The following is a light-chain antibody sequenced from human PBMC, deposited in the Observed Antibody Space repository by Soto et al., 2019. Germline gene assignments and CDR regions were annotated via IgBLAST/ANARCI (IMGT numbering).Light chain of an antibody. J-gene: IGKJ4*01. CDR3: QQYNNWPRT. Sequence: EIVMTQSPATLSVSPGERATLSCRASQSVSSNLAWYQQKPGQAPRLLIYGASTRATGIPARFSGSGSGTGLTLTNSSLQSEDFAVYYCQQYNNWPRTFGGGTKVDIK. V-gene: IGKV3-15*01. CDR1: QSVSSN. CDR2: GAS.